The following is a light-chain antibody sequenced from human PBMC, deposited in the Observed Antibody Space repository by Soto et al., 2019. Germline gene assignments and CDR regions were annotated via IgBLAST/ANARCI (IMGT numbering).Light chain of an antibody. V-gene: IGLV2-14*01. CDR2: DVT. CDR1: SSDVGGYNN. J-gene: IGLJ1*01. Sequence: QSALTQPASVSGSPGQSITISCTGTSSDVGGYNNVSWYQQQPGKAPKFMIYDVTNRPSGVSNRFSGSKSGNTASLTTSGLQAEDEADYYCCSYTTSNTRQIVFGTGTKVTVL. CDR3: CSYTTSNTRQIV.